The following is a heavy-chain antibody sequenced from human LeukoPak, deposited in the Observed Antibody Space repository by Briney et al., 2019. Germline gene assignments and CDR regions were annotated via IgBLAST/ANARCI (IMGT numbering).Heavy chain of an antibody. J-gene: IGHJ4*02. CDR3: ARDPTAMPRGYFDY. CDR2: IWYDGSNK. Sequence: GGSLRLSCAAXGXXFSXXGMHXXRXAPXKXLEXXXVIWYDGSNKYYADSVKGRFTISRDNSKNTLYLQMNSLRAEDTAVYYCARDPTAMPRGYFDYWGQGTLVTVSS. V-gene: IGHV3-33*01. CDR1: GXXFSXXG. D-gene: IGHD5-18*01.